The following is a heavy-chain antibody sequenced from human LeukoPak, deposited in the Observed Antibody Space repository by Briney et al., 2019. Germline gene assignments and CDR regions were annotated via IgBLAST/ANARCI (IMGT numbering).Heavy chain of an antibody. Sequence: PGGSLRLSCAASGFTFSSYSMNWVRQAPGKGLEWVSSISSSSSYIYYADSVKGRFTISRDNAKNSLYLQMNSLRAEDTAVYYCARAYCSSTSCLETYYYMDVWGKGTTVTVSS. J-gene: IGHJ6*03. V-gene: IGHV3-21*01. CDR2: ISSSSSYI. CDR3: ARAYCSSTSCLETYYYMDV. CDR1: GFTFSSYS. D-gene: IGHD2-2*01.